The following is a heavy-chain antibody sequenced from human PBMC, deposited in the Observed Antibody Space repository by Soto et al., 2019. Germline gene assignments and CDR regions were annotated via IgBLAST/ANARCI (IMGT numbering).Heavy chain of an antibody. V-gene: IGHV3-30*18. CDR3: AKDYSRSWYRRFDY. D-gene: IGHD6-13*01. Sequence: QVQLVESGGGVVQPGRSLRLSCAASGFTFSSYGMHWVRQAPGKGLEWVAVISYDGSNKYYADSVKGRFTISRDNSKNTLYLQMNSLRAEDTAVYYCAKDYSRSWYRRFDYWGQGTLVTVSS. J-gene: IGHJ4*02. CDR2: ISYDGSNK. CDR1: GFTFSSYG.